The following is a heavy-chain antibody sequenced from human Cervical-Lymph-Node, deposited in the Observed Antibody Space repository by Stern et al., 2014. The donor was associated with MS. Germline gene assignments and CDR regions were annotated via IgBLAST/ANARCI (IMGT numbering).Heavy chain of an antibody. V-gene: IGHV1-24*01. CDR2: YDPQHGNT. Sequence: VQLVQSGAEVKKPGASVKGSCKVSGYTLTEMSMHWVRQAPGKGLEWMGGYDPQHGNTVYAQKIQGRVTMAEDRSTDTAYMELTSLRSDDTAVYYCATHRGRVTYYYGLDVWGQGTTVTVSS. CDR3: ATHRGRVTYYYGLDV. J-gene: IGHJ6*02. CDR1: GYTLTEMS. D-gene: IGHD2-21*02.